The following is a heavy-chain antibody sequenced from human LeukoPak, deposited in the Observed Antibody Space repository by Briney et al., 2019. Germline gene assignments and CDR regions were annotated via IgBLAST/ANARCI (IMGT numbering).Heavy chain of an antibody. D-gene: IGHD4-23*01. CDR3: ARDAEDYGDKTGVDY. CDR2: IYYNGAT. J-gene: IGHJ4*02. CDR1: GGSINSSLYY. Sequence: SESLSLTCTVSGGSINSSLYYWGWIRQPPGKGLEWIGTIYYNGATYYNLSLTSRVTISADTSKNQFSLKLTSVTAADTAVYYCARDAEDYGDKTGVDYWGQGTLVTVSS. V-gene: IGHV4-39*02.